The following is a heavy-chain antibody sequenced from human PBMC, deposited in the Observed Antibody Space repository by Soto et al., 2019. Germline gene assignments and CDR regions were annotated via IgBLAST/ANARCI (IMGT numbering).Heavy chain of an antibody. CDR2: ISGSGGST. D-gene: IGHD6-13*01. CDR1: GFTFSSYA. V-gene: IGHV3-23*01. J-gene: IGHJ4*02. Sequence: PGGSLRLSCAASGFTFSSYAMSWVRQAPGKGLEWVSAISGSGGSTYYADSVKGRFTISRDNSKNTLYLQMNSLRAEDTAVYYCAKAPVGYSSSWYFDYWGQGTLVTVSS. CDR3: AKAPVGYSSSWYFDY.